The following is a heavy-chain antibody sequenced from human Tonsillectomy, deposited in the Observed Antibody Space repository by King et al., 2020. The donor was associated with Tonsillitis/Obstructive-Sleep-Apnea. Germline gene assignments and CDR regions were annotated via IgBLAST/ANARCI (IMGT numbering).Heavy chain of an antibody. CDR2: IWYDGSNK. CDR3: AKYGDPKGLDY. D-gene: IGHD2-21*02. V-gene: IGHV3-33*06. J-gene: IGHJ4*02. CDR1: GFNFRSEG. Sequence: VQLVESGGGVVQPGRSLRLSCAASGFNFRSEGMHWVRQAPGKGLEWVAVIWYDGSNKYYADSVKGRFTISRDNSKKTLYLQMNSLRAEDTAVYYCAKYGDPKGLDYWGQGTLVTVSS.